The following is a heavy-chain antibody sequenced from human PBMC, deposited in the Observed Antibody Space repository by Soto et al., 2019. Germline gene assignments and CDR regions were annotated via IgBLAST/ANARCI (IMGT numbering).Heavy chain of an antibody. CDR1: GGTFSSYT. CDR2: IIPILGIA. Sequence: QVQLVQSGAEVKKPGSSVKVSCKASGGTFSSYTISWVRQAPGQGLEWMGRIIPILGIANYAQKFQGRVTITAEKYTSTAYMELSSLRSEDTAVYYCAITSRGDYGAPFDYWGQGTLVTVSS. D-gene: IGHD4-17*01. V-gene: IGHV1-69*02. CDR3: AITSRGDYGAPFDY. J-gene: IGHJ4*02.